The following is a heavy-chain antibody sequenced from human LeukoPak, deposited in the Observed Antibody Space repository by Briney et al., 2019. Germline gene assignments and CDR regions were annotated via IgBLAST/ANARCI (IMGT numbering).Heavy chain of an antibody. CDR2: MNPNSGNT. Sequence: GASVKGSCKASGYTFTSYDINWVRQATGQGLEWMGWMNPNSGNTGYAQKFRGRVTMTRDTSISTAYMELSSLRSEDTAVYYCAKAGIVATMNADWFDPWGQGTLVTVSS. J-gene: IGHJ5*02. D-gene: IGHD5-12*01. CDR3: AKAGIVATMNADWFDP. V-gene: IGHV1-8*01. CDR1: GYTFTSYD.